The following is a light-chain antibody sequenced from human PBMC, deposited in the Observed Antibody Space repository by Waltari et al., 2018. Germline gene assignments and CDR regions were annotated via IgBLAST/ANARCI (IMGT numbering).Light chain of an antibody. CDR2: NTN. CDR3: AAWDDSLSGVV. J-gene: IGLJ2*01. V-gene: IGLV1-44*01. Sequence: QSVLTQPPSASGTPGQRVPISCSGGGSNIGRNSVTWYQQLPGTAPKLLIYNTNQRPSGAPDRFSGSKSGTSASLAISGLQSEDEADYYCAAWDDSLSGVVFGGGTKLTVL. CDR1: GSNIGRNS.